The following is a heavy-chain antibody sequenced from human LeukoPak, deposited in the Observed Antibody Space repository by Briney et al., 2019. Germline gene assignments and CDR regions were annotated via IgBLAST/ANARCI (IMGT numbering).Heavy chain of an antibody. Sequence: GGSLRLSCAASGFTFSSYAMSWDRQAPGKGLEWVGRSKSKTDGGTIDYAAPVKGRFTISRDDSKNTLYLQMNSLKTEDTAVYYCAKDLHDYGNYVGWFDSWGQGSQVTVSS. CDR1: GFTFSSYA. J-gene: IGHJ5*01. D-gene: IGHD4-11*01. CDR3: AKDLHDYGNYVGWFDS. CDR2: SKSKTDGGTI. V-gene: IGHV3-15*01.